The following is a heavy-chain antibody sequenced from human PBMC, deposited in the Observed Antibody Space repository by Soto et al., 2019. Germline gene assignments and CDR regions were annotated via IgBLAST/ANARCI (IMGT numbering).Heavy chain of an antibody. Sequence: SETLSLTCSVAGGSSSGSCWSGIRQSPGKGLEWLGYGYYTGSTNYSPSLRSRVGISVDTSKNEFSLRLSSVTSADTDVYSCARSVAVPGAHIDYWGQGPQATVSS. V-gene: IGHV4-59*01. CDR2: GYYTGST. J-gene: IGHJ4*02. D-gene: IGHD6-13*01. CDR3: ARSVAVPGAHIDY. CDR1: GGSSSGSC.